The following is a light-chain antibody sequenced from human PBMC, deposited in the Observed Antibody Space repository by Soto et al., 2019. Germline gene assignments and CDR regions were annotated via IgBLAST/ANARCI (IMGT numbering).Light chain of an antibody. J-gene: IGLJ3*02. CDR1: SSNLGQNP. Sequence: QSVLTQPPSASGTPGQRVTISCSGSSSNLGQNPVHWYQQLPGTAPKLLIYSNSYRPSGVPDRFSGSKSGTSASLAISGLPSEDEADYYCATWDASLTGSWVFGGGTKLTVL. V-gene: IGLV1-44*01. CDR3: ATWDASLTGSWV. CDR2: SNS.